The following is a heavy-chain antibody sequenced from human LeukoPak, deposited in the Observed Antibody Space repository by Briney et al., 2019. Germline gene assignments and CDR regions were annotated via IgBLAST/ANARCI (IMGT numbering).Heavy chain of an antibody. Sequence: PGGSLRLSCAASGFTFSSYSMNWVRQAPGKGLEWVSSISSSSSYIYYADSVKGRFTISRDNAKNSLYLQMNSLRAEDTAVYYCARLGPTSDAFDIWGQGTMVTVSS. D-gene: IGHD2-2*01. V-gene: IGHV3-21*01. CDR1: GFTFSSYS. CDR3: ARLGPTSDAFDI. CDR2: ISSSSSYI. J-gene: IGHJ3*02.